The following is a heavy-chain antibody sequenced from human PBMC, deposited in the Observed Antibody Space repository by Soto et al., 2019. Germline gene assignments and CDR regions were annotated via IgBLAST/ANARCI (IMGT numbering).Heavy chain of an antibody. CDR2: INAGNGNT. CDR1: GYTFTSYA. CDR3: AKAAAGISYNWFDP. V-gene: IGHV1-3*01. J-gene: IGHJ5*02. Sequence: ASVKVSCKASGYTFTSYAMHWVRQAPGQRLEWMGWINAGNGNTKYSQKFQGRVTMTRDTSTSTVYMELSSLRSEDTAVYYCAKAAAGISYNWFDPWGQGTLVTVSS. D-gene: IGHD6-13*01.